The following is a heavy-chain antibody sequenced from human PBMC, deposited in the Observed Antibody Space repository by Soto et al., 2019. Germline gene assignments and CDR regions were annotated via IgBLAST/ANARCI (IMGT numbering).Heavy chain of an antibody. CDR3: ARDGRTSGYYLDY. CDR1: RGSISSGGFY. J-gene: IGHJ4*02. CDR2: IYANGNS. Sequence: SETLSLTCTVSRGSISSGGFYWSWIRQSPGRGLEWIGFIYANGNSYYNPSLKSRANISLDTSKNKFSLKISSVTVADTAVYYCARDGRTSGYYLDYWGQGTQVTVS. D-gene: IGHD3-22*01. V-gene: IGHV4-31*03.